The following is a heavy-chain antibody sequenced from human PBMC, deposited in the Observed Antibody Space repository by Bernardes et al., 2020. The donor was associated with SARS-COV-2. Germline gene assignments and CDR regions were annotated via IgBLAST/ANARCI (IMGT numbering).Heavy chain of an antibody. D-gene: IGHD6-19*01. J-gene: IGHJ6*02. CDR1: SFTFSRYA. V-gene: IGHV3-23*01. CDR2: LSGSGSST. CDR3: AKHLERTGYTSGWTMDV. Sequence: GGSLRLSCAASSFTFSRYAMSWVRQAPGKGLEWVSALSGSGSSTYYADSVKGRFTISRDNSNNRLDLQMNSLRAEDTAVYYCAKHLERTGYTSGWTMDVWGQGTTVTVSS.